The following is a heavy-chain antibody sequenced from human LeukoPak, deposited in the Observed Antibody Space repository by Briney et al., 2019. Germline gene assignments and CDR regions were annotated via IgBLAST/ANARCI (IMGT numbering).Heavy chain of an antibody. Sequence: GGSLRLSCAASGFTFSSYSMNWVRQAPGKGLEWVSGINWNGGSTGYADSVKGRFTISRDNAKNSLYLQMNSLRAEDTALYYCARPTRGGYAFDIWGQGTMVTVSS. CDR1: GFTFSSYS. CDR3: ARPTRGGYAFDI. D-gene: IGHD1-26*01. J-gene: IGHJ3*02. V-gene: IGHV3-20*04. CDR2: INWNGGST.